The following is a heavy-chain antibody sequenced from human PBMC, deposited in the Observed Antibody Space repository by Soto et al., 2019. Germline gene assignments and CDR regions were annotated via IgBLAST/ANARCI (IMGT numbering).Heavy chain of an antibody. CDR2: IIPIFGTT. V-gene: IGHV1-69*12. CDR3: ARVVTVVKSFHYWYFDL. CDR1: GGTFSSYT. D-gene: IGHD2-15*01. J-gene: IGHJ2*01. Sequence: QVQLVQSGAEVKKPGSSVKVSCKASGGTFSSYTISWVRRAPGQGLEWMGGIIPIFGTTNYAQKFQGRVTITADESTSTAYMELSSLRSEDTAMYYCARVVTVVKSFHYWYFDLWGRGTLVTVSS.